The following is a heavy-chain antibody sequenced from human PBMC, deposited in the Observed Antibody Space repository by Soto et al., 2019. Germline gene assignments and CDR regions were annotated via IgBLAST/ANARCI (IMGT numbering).Heavy chain of an antibody. V-gene: IGHV3-23*01. CDR3: VKYTVTAGLGES. CDR2: VSRAGTYT. Sequence: EVQLLESGGDVVRPGGSLRLSCAASGFTFSSYAMGWVRQAPGKGLEWVAGVSRAGTYTFYADSVRGRFSISRDNSRDTVDLYMDALGGDDTAVYFCVKYTVTAGLGESWGQGTLVSVSS. CDR1: GFTFSSYA. D-gene: IGHD3-16*01. J-gene: IGHJ1*01.